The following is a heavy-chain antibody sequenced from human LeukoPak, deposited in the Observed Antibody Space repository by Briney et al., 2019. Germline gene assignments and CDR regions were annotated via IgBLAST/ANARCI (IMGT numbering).Heavy chain of an antibody. Sequence: SETLSLTCAVYGGSFSGYYWSWIRQPPGKGLEWIGEINHSGSTNYNPSLKSRVTISVDRSKNQFSLKLSSVTAADTAVYYCAREVYSSSWSKAYWGQGTLVTVSS. CDR3: AREVYSSSWSKAY. V-gene: IGHV4-34*01. CDR1: GGSFSGYY. D-gene: IGHD6-13*01. J-gene: IGHJ4*02. CDR2: INHSGST.